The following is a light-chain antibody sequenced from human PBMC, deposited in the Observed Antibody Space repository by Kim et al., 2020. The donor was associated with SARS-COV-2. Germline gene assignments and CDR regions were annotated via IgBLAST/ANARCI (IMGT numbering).Light chain of an antibody. V-gene: IGLV3-19*01. CDR2: GKN. CDR1: SLRSYY. CDR3: NSRDSSGNHWV. Sequence: SSELTQDPAVSVALGQTVRITCQGDSLRSYYASWYQQKPGQAPVLVIYGKNNRPSGIPDRFSGSRPGNTASLTITGAQAEDEADYYCNSRDSSGNHWVFG. J-gene: IGLJ3*02.